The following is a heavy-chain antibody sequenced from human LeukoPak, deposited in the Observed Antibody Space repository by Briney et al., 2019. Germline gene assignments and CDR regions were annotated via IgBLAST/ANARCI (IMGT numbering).Heavy chain of an antibody. CDR3: ARLDCSSTSCLFDY. Sequence: GASVKVSCKASGGTFSSYAISWVRQAPGQGLEWMGGIIPIFGTANYAQKFQGRVTITVDESTSTAYMELSSLRSEDTAVYYCARLDCSSTSCLFDYWGQGTLVTVSS. J-gene: IGHJ4*02. CDR1: GGTFSSYA. V-gene: IGHV1-69*13. CDR2: IIPIFGTA. D-gene: IGHD2-2*01.